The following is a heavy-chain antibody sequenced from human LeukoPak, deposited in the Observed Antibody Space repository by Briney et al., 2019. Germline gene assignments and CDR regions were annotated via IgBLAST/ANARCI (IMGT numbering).Heavy chain of an antibody. D-gene: IGHD6-6*01. CDR3: ARDNSIAARKYDY. V-gene: IGHV3-33*01. Sequence: GGSLRLSCAASGFTFSDYGMHWVRQAPGKGLEWVAVIWYDGSNKYYADSVKGRFTISRDNSKNTLYLQMNSLRAEDTAVYYCARDNSIAARKYDYWGQGTLVTVSS. CDR1: GFTFSDYG. CDR2: IWYDGSNK. J-gene: IGHJ4*02.